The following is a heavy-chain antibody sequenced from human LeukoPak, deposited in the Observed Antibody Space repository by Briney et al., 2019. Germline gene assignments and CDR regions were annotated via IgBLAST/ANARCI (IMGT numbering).Heavy chain of an antibody. CDR2: ISNTGTTI. V-gene: IGHV3-48*03. J-gene: IGHJ4*02. Sequence: GGSLRLSCAASGFTFSSYEMNWVRQAPGKGLEWVSYISNTGTTIYYADSVRGRFTISRDNAKNSLYLQMNSLRAEDTAAYYCARGGAADYWGQGALVTVSS. CDR1: GFTFSSYE. CDR3: ARGGAADY. D-gene: IGHD1-26*01.